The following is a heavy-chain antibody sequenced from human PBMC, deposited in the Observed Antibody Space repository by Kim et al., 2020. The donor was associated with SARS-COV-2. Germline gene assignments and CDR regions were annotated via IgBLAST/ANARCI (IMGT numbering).Heavy chain of an antibody. CDR1: GYTFTSYD. V-gene: IGHV1-8*01. Sequence: ASVKVSCKASGYTFTSYDINWVRQATGQGLEWMGWMNPNSGNTGYAQKFQGRVTMTRNTSISTAYMELSSLRSEDTAVYYCARRCSSTSCFLRYYYYCMDVWGQGTTVTVSS. CDR2: MNPNSGNT. J-gene: IGHJ6*02. CDR3: ARRCSSTSCFLRYYYYCMDV. D-gene: IGHD2-2*01.